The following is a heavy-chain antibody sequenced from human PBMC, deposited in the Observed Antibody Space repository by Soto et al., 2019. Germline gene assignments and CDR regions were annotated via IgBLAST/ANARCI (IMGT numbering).Heavy chain of an antibody. CDR2: VYHTGTT. Sequence: RSETLSLTCTVSGGSIMSGSYSWSWIRQPPGKGLEWIGYVYHTGTTSYNPSLKSRVSISMDTSKNQFSLNLDSVTAAATAVHFCARDFAYYDAWGQVTLVALSS. D-gene: IGHD3-3*01. CDR3: ARDFAYYDA. V-gene: IGHV4-61*01. CDR1: GGSIMSGSYS. J-gene: IGHJ4*02.